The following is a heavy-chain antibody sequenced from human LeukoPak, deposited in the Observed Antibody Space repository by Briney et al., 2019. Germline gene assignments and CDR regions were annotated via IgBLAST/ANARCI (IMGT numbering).Heavy chain of an antibody. CDR3: AKAVLLWFGGGFDY. Sequence: PGGSLRLSCAASGFSLSNYAMSWVRQAPGKGLEWVSAISGSGGSTYYADSVKGRFTISRDNSNTTLYLQMNRLRAEVTALYCCAKAVLLWFGGGFDYWGQGTLVTVSS. CDR1: GFSLSNYA. CDR2: ISGSGGST. V-gene: IGHV3-23*01. D-gene: IGHD3-10*01. J-gene: IGHJ4*02.